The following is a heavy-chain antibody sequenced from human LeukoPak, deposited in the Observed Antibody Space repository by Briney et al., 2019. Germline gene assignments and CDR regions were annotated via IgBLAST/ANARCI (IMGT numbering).Heavy chain of an antibody. D-gene: IGHD3-3*01. J-gene: IGHJ5*02. Sequence: ASVRVSCKASGYTFTSYGISWVRQAPGQGLEWMGWISAYNGNTNYAQKLQGRVTMTTDTSTSTAYMELRSLRSDDTAVYYCARDAITILGVVTPFDPWGQGTLVTVSS. CDR1: GYTFTSYG. CDR2: ISAYNGNT. V-gene: IGHV1-18*01. CDR3: ARDAITILGVVTPFDP.